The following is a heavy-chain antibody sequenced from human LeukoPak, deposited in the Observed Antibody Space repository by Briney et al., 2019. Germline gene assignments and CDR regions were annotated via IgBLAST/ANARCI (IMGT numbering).Heavy chain of an antibody. CDR3: ARVVGATEYYYYYYMDV. D-gene: IGHD1-26*01. Sequence: GGSLRLSCAASGFIFSDYYMSWIRQAPGKGLEWVSYTSSSGSSTYFADSVKGRFTISRDNAKNSLYLQMNSLRAEDTAVYYCARVVGATEYYYYYYMDVWGKGTTVTISS. V-gene: IGHV3-11*04. CDR1: GFIFSDYY. J-gene: IGHJ6*03. CDR2: TSSSGSST.